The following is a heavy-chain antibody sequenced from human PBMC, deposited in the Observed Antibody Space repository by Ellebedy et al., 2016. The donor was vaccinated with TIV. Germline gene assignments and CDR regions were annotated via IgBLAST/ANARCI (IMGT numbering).Heavy chain of an antibody. CDR2: IYHSGTT. D-gene: IGHD1-26*01. V-gene: IGHV4-31*03. Sequence: SETLSLTCTVSGASIGSGDYYWTWIRHHPGKGREWIGSIYHSGTTYYNPSLKSRISISSDTSKNQFSLKLNSVTAADTAVYYCARDASGSYALGYWGQGTLVTVSS. CDR1: GASIGSGDYY. CDR3: ARDASGSYALGY. J-gene: IGHJ4*02.